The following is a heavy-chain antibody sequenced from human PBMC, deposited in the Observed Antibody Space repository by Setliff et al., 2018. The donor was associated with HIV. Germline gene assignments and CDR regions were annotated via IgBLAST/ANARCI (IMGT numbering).Heavy chain of an antibody. CDR3: ARVDMGYYYDSSGYSHFDH. CDR2: IYPDESDS. J-gene: IGHJ4*02. Sequence: GETLKISCKGSGYSFPTYWIAWVRQMPGKGLEWMGVIYPDESDSRYSPSFRGQVTISADKSINTAYLQWSSLKASDTAMYYCARVDMGYYYDSSGYSHFDHWGQGTLVTVSS. D-gene: IGHD3-22*01. V-gene: IGHV5-51*01. CDR1: GYSFPTYW.